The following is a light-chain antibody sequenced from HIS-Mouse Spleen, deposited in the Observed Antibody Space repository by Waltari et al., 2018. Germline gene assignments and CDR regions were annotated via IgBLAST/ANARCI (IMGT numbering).Light chain of an antibody. Sequence: QSALTQPRSVSGSPGQSVPISCTGPSSDVGGYNYFSWYQQHPGKAPNLMIYDVSKRPSGVPDRFSGSKSGNTASLTISGLQAEDEADYYCCSYAGSYTVVFGGGTKLTVL. V-gene: IGLV2-11*01. CDR3: CSYAGSYTVV. CDR1: SSDVGGYNY. J-gene: IGLJ2*01. CDR2: DVS.